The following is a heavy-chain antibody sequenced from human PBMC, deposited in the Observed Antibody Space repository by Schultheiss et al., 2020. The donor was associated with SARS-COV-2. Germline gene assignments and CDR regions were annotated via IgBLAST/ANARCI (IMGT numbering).Heavy chain of an antibody. V-gene: IGHV3-48*04. CDR1: GFTFSSYA. Sequence: GESLKISCAASGFTFSSYAMSWVRQAPGKGLEWVSYISSSGSTIYYADSVKGRFTISRDNAKNSLYLQMNSLRAEDTAVYYCARVAARLRDAFDIWGQGTMVTVSS. J-gene: IGHJ3*02. D-gene: IGHD6-6*01. CDR2: ISSSGSTI. CDR3: ARVAARLRDAFDI.